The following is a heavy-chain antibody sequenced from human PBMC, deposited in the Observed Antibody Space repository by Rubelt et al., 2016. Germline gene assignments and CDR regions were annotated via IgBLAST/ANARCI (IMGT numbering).Heavy chain of an antibody. CDR2: IYWDDDK. J-gene: IGHJ5*02. V-gene: IGHV2-5*02. Sequence: QITLKESGPTLVKPTQTLTLTCTFSGFSVSTSGVGVGWIRQPPGKALEWLALIYWDDDKRYRPSLKSRLTITKDTSKNQVVLKMTNMDPVDTATYYCAHAFGGIGAATTYWFDPWGQGTLVTVSS. CDR1: GFSVSTSGVG. CDR3: AHAFGGIGAATTYWFDP. D-gene: IGHD6-13*01.